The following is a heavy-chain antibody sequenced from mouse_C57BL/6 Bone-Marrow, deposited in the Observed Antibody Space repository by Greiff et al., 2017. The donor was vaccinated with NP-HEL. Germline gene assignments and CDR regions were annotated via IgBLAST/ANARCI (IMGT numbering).Heavy chain of an antibody. CDR1: GFTFSDYY. J-gene: IGHJ2*01. V-gene: IGHV5-16*01. CDR3: ARDRDYYGLDY. D-gene: IGHD1-1*01. Sequence: EVQRVESEGGLVQPGSSMKLSCTASGFTFSDYYMAWVRQVPEKGLEWVANINYDGSSTYYLDSLKSRFIISRDNAKNILYLQMSSLKSEDTATYYCARDRDYYGLDYWGQGTTLTVSS. CDR2: INYDGSST.